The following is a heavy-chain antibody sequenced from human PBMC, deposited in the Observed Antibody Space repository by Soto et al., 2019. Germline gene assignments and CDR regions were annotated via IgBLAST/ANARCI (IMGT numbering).Heavy chain of an antibody. D-gene: IGHD3-10*01. CDR3: ARVGSGSYYRWFDP. CDR2: IYHSGST. V-gene: IGHV4-30-2*01. Sequence: SETLSLTCAVSGGSISSGGYSWSWIRQPPGKGLEWIGYIYHSGSTYYNPSLKSRVTISVDRSKNQFSLKLSSVTAADTAVYYCARVGSGSYYRWFDPWGQGTLVTVSS. J-gene: IGHJ5*02. CDR1: GGSISSGGYS.